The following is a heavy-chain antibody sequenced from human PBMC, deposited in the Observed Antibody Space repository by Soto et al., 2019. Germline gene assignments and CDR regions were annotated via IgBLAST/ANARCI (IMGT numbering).Heavy chain of an antibody. CDR2: IYYSGST. D-gene: IGHD6-13*01. CDR3: ARGDGSSSWSPLDY. J-gene: IGHJ4*02. CDR1: GGSISSYY. V-gene: IGHV4-59*01. Sequence: QVQLQESGPGLVKPSETLSLTCTVSGGSISSYYWSWIRQPPGKGLEWIGYIYYSGSTNYNPSLKSRVTISVDTSKNQFSLKLSSVTAADTAVYYCARGDGSSSWSPLDYWGQGTLVTVSS.